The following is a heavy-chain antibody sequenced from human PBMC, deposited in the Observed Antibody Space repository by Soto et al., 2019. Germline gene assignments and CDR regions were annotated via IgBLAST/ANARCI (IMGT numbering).Heavy chain of an antibody. CDR2: IYYSGST. V-gene: IGHV4-39*01. Sequence: SETLSLTCTVSGGSISSSSYYWGWIRQPPGKGLEWIGSIYYSGSTYYNPSLKSRVTISVDTSKNQFSLKLSSVTAADTAVYYCARGRGIAVAATGYWGQGTLVTVSS. CDR3: ARGRGIAVAATGY. D-gene: IGHD6-19*01. CDR1: GGSISSSSYY. J-gene: IGHJ4*02.